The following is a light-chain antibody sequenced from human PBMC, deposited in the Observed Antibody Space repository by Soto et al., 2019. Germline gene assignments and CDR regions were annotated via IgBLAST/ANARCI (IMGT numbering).Light chain of an antibody. CDR2: DVN. J-gene: IGLJ2*01. CDR1: SSDVGGYNY. CDR3: CSYAGYSVV. Sequence: QSALTQPRSVSGSPGQSVTISCTGTSSDVGGYNYVSWYQQHPGKAPKLMIYDVNMRPSGVPDRFSGSKSGNTASLTISGLQAADEADYYCCSYAGYSVVFGGGTKLTVL. V-gene: IGLV2-11*01.